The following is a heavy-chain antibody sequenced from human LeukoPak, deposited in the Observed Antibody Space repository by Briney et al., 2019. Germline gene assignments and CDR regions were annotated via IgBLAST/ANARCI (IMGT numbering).Heavy chain of an antibody. D-gene: IGHD1-26*01. CDR2: IKQDGGQI. CDR1: GFTFRSYW. CDR3: ARDKLVGDSYFEY. V-gene: IGHV3-7*01. J-gene: IGHJ4*02. Sequence: GGSLRLSCTASGFTFRSYWMSWIRQAPGKGLEWAANIKQDGGQIYYVDSVKGRFTISRDNAKNSLFLQMNSLRAEDTAVYYCARDKLVGDSYFEYWGQGTLVTVSS.